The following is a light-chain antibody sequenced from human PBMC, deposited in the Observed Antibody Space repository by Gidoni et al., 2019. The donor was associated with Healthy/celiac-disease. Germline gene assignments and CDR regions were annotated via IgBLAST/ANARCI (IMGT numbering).Light chain of an antibody. V-gene: IGKV3-15*01. CDR1: QRVSSN. CDR2: GAS. CDR3: QQYNNWPLMYT. J-gene: IGKJ2*01. Sequence: EIVLTQSPATRSVSPGERATLSCRASQRVSSNLAWYQQKPGQAPRLLIDGASTRATGIPARFSGSGSGKEFTLTISSLQSEDFAVYYCQQYNNWPLMYTFGQGTKLEIK.